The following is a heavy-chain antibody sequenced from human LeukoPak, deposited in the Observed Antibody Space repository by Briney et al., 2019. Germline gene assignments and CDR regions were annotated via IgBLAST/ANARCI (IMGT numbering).Heavy chain of an antibody. CDR1: GGSISSYY. CDR3: ARGAVAAAAHYFDY. CDR2: IYYSGST. D-gene: IGHD6-13*01. V-gene: IGHV4-59*01. J-gene: IGHJ4*02. Sequence: KASETLSLTCTVSGGSISSYYWSWIRQPPGKGLEWIGYIYYSGSTNYNPSLKSRVTISVGTSKNQFSLKLSSVTAADTAVYYCARGAVAAAAHYFDYWGQGTLVTVSS.